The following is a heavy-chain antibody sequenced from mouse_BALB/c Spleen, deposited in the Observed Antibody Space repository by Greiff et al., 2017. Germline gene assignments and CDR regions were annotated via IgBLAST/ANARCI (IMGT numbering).Heavy chain of an antibody. Sequence: DVHLVESGGGLVQPGGSRKLSCAASGFTFSSFGMHWVRQAPEKGLEWVAYISSGSSTIYYADTVKGRFTISRDNPKNTLFLQMTSLRSEDTAMYYCARWGYYDAMDYWGQGTSVTVSS. J-gene: IGHJ4*01. CDR3: ARWGYYDAMDY. V-gene: IGHV5-17*02. CDR2: ISSGSSTI. CDR1: GFTFSSFG. D-gene: IGHD2-2*01.